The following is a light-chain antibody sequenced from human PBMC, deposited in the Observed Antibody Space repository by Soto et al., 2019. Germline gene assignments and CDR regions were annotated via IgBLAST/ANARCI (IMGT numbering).Light chain of an antibody. Sequence: DIQMTQSPSSLSASVGDRITINCRASQSVSKYLNWYQHKLGKAPELLIYAASSLYSGVPSRFSGSGSGTYFTLTISNRQPEDSASYYCQQTYTSPGTFGQGTKVEIK. J-gene: IGKJ1*01. CDR3: QQTYTSPGT. CDR2: AAS. V-gene: IGKV1-39*01. CDR1: QSVSKY.